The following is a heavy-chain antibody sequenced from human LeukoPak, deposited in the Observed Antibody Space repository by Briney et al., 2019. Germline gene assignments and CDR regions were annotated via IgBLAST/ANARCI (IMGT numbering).Heavy chain of an antibody. D-gene: IGHD2-15*01. CDR1: GGTFSSYA. Sequence: SVKVSCKASGGTFSSYAISWVRQAPGQGLEWMGGIIPIFGTANYAQKFQGRVTITADESTSTAYMELSSLRSEDTAVYYCARAALPASYCSGGSCPSYYGIDVWGQGTTVTVSS. CDR3: ARAALPASYCSGGSCPSYYGIDV. J-gene: IGHJ6*02. V-gene: IGHV1-69*13. CDR2: IIPIFGTA.